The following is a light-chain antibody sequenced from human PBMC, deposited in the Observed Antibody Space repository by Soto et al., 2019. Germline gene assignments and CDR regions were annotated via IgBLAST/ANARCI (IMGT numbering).Light chain of an antibody. CDR3: CSYAGPHTRYV. CDR2: DVS. V-gene: IGLV2-23*02. CDR1: TSDVGNYNL. J-gene: IGLJ1*01. Sequence: QSVLPQPASVSGSPGQSITISCTGTTSDVGNYNLVSWYQHHPGKAPKLIIYDVSERPSGVSNRFSASKSGNTASLTISGLQAEDEADYYCCSYAGPHTRYVFGTGTKVT.